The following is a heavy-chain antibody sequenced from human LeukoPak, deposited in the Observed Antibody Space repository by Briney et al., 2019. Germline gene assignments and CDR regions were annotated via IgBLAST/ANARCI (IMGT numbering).Heavy chain of an antibody. D-gene: IGHD3-3*01. J-gene: IGHJ6*02. CDR2: IYYSGST. CDR1: GGSISSSSYY. Sequence: SETLSLTCTVSGGSISSSSYYWGWIRQPPGKGLEWIGSIYYSGSTYYNPSLKSRVTISVDTSKNQFSLKLSSVTAADTAVYYCAREAHPLYYDFWSGYRPSPNYYGMDVWGQGTTVTVSS. CDR3: AREAHPLYYDFWSGYRPSPNYYGMDV. V-gene: IGHV4-39*07.